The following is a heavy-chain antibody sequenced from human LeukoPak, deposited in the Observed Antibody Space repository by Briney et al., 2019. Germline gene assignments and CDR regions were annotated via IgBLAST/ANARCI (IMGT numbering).Heavy chain of an antibody. CDR3: ARVVPPRFRYRAAAGKFDY. CDR2: IYYSGST. D-gene: IGHD6-13*01. V-gene: IGHV4-31*03. CDR1: GGSISSGGYY. J-gene: IGHJ4*02. Sequence: SETLSLTCTVSGGSISSGGYYWSWIRQHPGKGLEWIGYIYYSGSTYYNPSLKSRVTISVDTSKNQFSLKLSSVTAADTAVYYCARVVPPRFRYRAAAGKFDYWGQGTLVTVSS.